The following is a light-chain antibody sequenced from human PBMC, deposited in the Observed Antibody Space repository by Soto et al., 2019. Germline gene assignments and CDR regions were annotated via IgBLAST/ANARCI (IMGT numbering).Light chain of an antibody. CDR1: SSDVGTYNY. V-gene: IGLV2-14*01. J-gene: IGLJ2*01. CDR3: RSFPTRRPLWVV. CDR2: EVS. Sequence: QSALTQPASVSGSPGQSITISCTGTSSDVGTYNYVSWYQQHPGKAPKLIIFEVSDRPSGVSNRFSGSKSGNTASLTISGPQADDEADYYFRSFPTRRPLWVVFGGGTKVTVL.